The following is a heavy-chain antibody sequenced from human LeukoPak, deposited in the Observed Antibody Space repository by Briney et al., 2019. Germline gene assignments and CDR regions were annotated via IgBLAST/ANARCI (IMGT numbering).Heavy chain of an antibody. Sequence: GGSLRLSCAASGITFSSYAMSWVRQAPGKGLEWVSVIYDGGSTYYADSVKGRFTISRDNSKNTLYLQMNSLRAEDTAVYYCAREAYCSTGVNCASTSRYFDYWGQGTLVTVSS. CDR1: GITFSSYA. CDR3: AREAYCSTGVNCASTSRYFDY. V-gene: IGHV3-53*01. D-gene: IGHD2-8*01. J-gene: IGHJ4*02. CDR2: IYDGGST.